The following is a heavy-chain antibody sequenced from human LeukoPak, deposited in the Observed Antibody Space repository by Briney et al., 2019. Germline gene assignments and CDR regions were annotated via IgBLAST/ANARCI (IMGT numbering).Heavy chain of an antibody. V-gene: IGHV3-73*01. Sequence: PGGSLRLSCAPSGFTFSGSAMHWVRQASGKGLEWVGRIRSKANSYATAYAASVKGRFTISRDDSKNTAYLQMNSLKTEDTAVYYCTSSSWYYYYGMDVWGQGTTVTVSS. CDR2: IRSKANSYAT. CDR3: TSSSWYYYYGMDV. CDR1: GFTFSGSA. J-gene: IGHJ6*02. D-gene: IGHD6-13*01.